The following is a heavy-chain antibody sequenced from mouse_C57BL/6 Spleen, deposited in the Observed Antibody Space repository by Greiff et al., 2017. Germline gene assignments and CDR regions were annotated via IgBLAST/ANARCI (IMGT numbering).Heavy chain of an antibody. V-gene: IGHV1-63*01. CDR2: IYPGGGYT. Sequence: QVQLQQSGAELVRPGTSVKMSCKASGYTFTNYWIGWAKQRPGHGLEWIGDIYPGGGYTNYNEKFKGKATLTADKSYSTAYMQFSSLSSEDSAIYYCARSPAYYSNYEGFDFWGKGTTLTVSS. CDR3: ARSPAYYSNYEGFDF. J-gene: IGHJ2*01. CDR1: GYTFTNYW. D-gene: IGHD2-5*01.